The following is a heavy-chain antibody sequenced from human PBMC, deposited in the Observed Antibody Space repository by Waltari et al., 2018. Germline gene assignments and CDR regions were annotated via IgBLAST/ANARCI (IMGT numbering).Heavy chain of an antibody. CDR1: GDSISGRRHS. V-gene: IGHV4-39*01. Sequence: QMELQESGPRLLKPSETLSLPCTVSGDSISGRRHSCAWLRQPPGKNLQWIGSIYYSGTTYYNPSLKGRFAISVDTSRNQFSLNVNSVTAADTGIYYCARQLRFVDWIPRYFDSWGRGTLATVSS. J-gene: IGHJ4*02. CDR2: IYYSGTT. D-gene: IGHD3-3*01. CDR3: ARQLRFVDWIPRYFDS.